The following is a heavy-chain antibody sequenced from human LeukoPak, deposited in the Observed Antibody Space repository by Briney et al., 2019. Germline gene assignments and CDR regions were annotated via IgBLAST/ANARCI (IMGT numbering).Heavy chain of an antibody. CDR2: IYYNGST. CDR3: ARPVRGSGSRIGFDP. J-gene: IGHJ5*02. D-gene: IGHD3-10*01. CDR1: GGSISSSSYY. V-gene: IGHV4-39*01. Sequence: PSETLSLTCTVSGGSISSSSYYWGWIRQPPGKGLEWIGSIYYNGSTYYNPSLKSRVTISVDTSKNQFSLKLSSVTAADTAVYYCARPVRGSGSRIGFDPWGQGTLVTVSS.